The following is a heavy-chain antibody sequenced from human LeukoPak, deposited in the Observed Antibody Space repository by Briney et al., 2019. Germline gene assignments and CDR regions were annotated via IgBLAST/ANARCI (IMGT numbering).Heavy chain of an antibody. CDR1: GGSISSSSYY. J-gene: IGHJ4*02. D-gene: IGHD1-1*01. Sequence: KPSETLSLTCTVSGGSISSSSYYWGWIRQPPGKGLEWIGSIYYSGSTYYNPSLKSRVTISVDTSKNQFSLKLSSVTAADTAVYYCARERGTTGTAEVDYWGQGTLVTVSS. CDR3: ARERGTTGTAEVDY. V-gene: IGHV4-39*07. CDR2: IYYSGST.